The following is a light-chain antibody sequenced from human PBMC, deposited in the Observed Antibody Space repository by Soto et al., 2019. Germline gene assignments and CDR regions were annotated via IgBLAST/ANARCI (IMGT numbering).Light chain of an antibody. CDR1: NNDVGAYPY. V-gene: IGLV2-8*01. J-gene: IGLJ1*01. Sequence: QSALTQPASVSGSPGQSITISCTGTNNDVGAYPYVSWYQQHPGTAPKLIIYEVSQRPSGVPDRFSGSKSGNTASLTVSGLQAEDEADYYCNSYADSNTYVFGTGTKLTVL. CDR2: EVS. CDR3: NSYADSNTYV.